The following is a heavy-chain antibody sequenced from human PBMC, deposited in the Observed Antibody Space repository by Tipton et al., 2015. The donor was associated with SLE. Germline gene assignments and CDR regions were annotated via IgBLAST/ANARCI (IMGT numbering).Heavy chain of an antibody. J-gene: IGHJ3*02. CDR3: AGYDFWIGNDSFDN. V-gene: IGHV4-39*01. CDR1: GGSVSSSSKY. Sequence: TLSLTCTVSGGSVSSSSKYWAWIRQPPGRGLEWIGGFFQSGSTYYNPSLTSRVTISVDTSKNQFSLKLTSVTAADTAVYYCAGYDFWIGNDSFDNWGQGTMAIVSS. CDR2: FFQSGST. D-gene: IGHD3-3*01.